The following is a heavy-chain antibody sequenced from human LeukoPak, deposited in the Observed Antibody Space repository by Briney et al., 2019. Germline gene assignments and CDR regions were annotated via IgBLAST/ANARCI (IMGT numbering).Heavy chain of an antibody. D-gene: IGHD2-2*01. CDR1: GGSISSYY. CDR2: IYYSGST. V-gene: IGHV4-59*12. CDR3: ARARFSVPAANPNWFDP. J-gene: IGHJ5*02. Sequence: SETLSLTCTVSGGSISSYYWSWLRQPPGKGLEWIGYIYYSGSTNYNPSLKSRVTISVDTSKNQFSLKLSSVTAADTAVYYCARARFSVPAANPNWFDPWGQGTLVTVSS.